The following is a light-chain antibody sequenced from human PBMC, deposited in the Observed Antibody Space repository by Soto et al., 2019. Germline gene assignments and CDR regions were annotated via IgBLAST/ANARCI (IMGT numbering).Light chain of an antibody. CDR2: GAS. CDR3: HYYDDSPPFP. J-gene: IGKJ3*01. Sequence: EVVLPQSPGTLSWSPGERATLSCRAILRVAANYLSGYQQNRGQAPRLLIYGASSRATGIPDRFSGSGSGTDFTLTISRLESEDFAVYYCHYYDDSPPFPFGPGTKVDIK. CDR1: LRVAANY. V-gene: IGKV3-20*01.